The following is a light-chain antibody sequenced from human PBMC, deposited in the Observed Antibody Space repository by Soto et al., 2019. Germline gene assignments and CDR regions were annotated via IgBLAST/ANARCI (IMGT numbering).Light chain of an antibody. CDR3: QQYFNTPHT. J-gene: IGKJ2*01. Sequence: DIVXTQSPDSLAVSLGERATINCKSSQSVFSNSKNKNYFAWYQQKPGQPPKLLIYWASTRESGVPDRFSGSGSGTDFTLTISSLQAEDVAVYYCQQYFNTPHTFGQGTKLAIK. V-gene: IGKV4-1*01. CDR1: QSVFSNSKNKNY. CDR2: WAS.